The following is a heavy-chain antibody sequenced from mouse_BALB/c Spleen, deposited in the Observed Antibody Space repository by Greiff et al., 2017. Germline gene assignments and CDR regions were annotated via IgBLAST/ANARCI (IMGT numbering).Heavy chain of an antibody. CDR1: GFNIKDTY. CDR2: IDPANGNT. V-gene: IGHV14-3*02. D-gene: IGHD1-1*01. CDR3: ARTTVDAY. Sequence: VQLKQSGAELVKPGASVKLSCTASGFNIKDTYMHWVKQRPEQGLEWIGRIDPANGNTKYDPKFQGKATITADTSSNTAYLQLSSLTSEDTAVYYCARTTVDAYWGQGTLVTVSA. J-gene: IGHJ3*01.